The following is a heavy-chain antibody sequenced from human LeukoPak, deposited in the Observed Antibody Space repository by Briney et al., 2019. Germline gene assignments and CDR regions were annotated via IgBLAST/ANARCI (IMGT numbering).Heavy chain of an antibody. CDR3: AGPWDQVGFDP. Sequence: ASVNVSCKASGYTFTSYGISWVRQAPGQGLEWMGWIYPKTGGTSYAQKFQGRVTMTRDTSISTAYMELIGLRSDDTAVYYCAGPWDQVGFDPWGQGTLVSVSS. J-gene: IGHJ5*02. V-gene: IGHV1-2*02. D-gene: IGHD1-26*01. CDR1: GYTFTSYG. CDR2: IYPKTGGT.